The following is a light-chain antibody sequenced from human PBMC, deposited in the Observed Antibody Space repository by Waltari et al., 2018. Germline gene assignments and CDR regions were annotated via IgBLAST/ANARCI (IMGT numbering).Light chain of an antibody. CDR2: GGS. CDR3: QQYGLSIFT. CDR1: QSLRSSY. V-gene: IGKV3-20*01. J-gene: IGKJ3*01. Sequence: EIVLTQSPGTLSLSPGERATLACRASQSLRSSYLAWYQQKPGQAPRLLIYGGSNRATGIPDRFSGSASGADFTLTINRLEPEDSAVYYCQQYGLSIFTFGPGTKVDIK.